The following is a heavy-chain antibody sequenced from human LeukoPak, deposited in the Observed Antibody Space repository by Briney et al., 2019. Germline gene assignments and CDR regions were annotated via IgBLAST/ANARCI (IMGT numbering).Heavy chain of an antibody. V-gene: IGHV1-2*02. Sequence: GASVKVSCMASGYTFTGYYMHWVRQAPGQGLEWMGWINPNSGGTNYAQKFQGRVTMTRDTSTSTAYMELRSLRSDDTAVYYCARDSSGWYSNYYYYYMDVWGKGTTVTVSS. CDR2: INPNSGGT. CDR3: ARDSSGWYSNYYYYYMDV. D-gene: IGHD6-19*01. J-gene: IGHJ6*03. CDR1: GYTFTGYY.